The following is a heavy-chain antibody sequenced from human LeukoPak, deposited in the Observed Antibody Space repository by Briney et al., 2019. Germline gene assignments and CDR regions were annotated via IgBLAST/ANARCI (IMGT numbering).Heavy chain of an antibody. CDR3: WTRVVVHYTWFDP. D-gene: IGHD2-2*01. V-gene: IGHV1-18*01. J-gene: IGHJ5*02. CDR1: GHRFRRYG. CDR2: ISANDGST. Sequence: ASVKVLCRASGHRFRRYGIRWVRQAPGQGLECMAWISANDGSTIYTEEFQGRVTMTTDTSTSTAYMEIRTLSSDDTAVYPSWTRVVVHYTWFDPWGQGTLVTVSS.